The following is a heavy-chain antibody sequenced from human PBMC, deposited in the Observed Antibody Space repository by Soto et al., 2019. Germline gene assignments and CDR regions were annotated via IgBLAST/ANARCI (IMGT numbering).Heavy chain of an antibody. CDR3: ARGFSVVVVAANGGDAFDI. CDR1: GFTFSSYA. V-gene: IGHV3-30-3*01. CDR2: ISYDGSNK. Sequence: TGGSLRLSCAASGFTFSSYAMHWVRQAPGKGLEWVAVISYDGSNKYYADSVKGRFTISRDNSKNTLYLQMNSLRAEDTAVYYCARGFSVVVVAANGGDAFDIWGQGTMVTVSS. D-gene: IGHD2-15*01. J-gene: IGHJ3*02.